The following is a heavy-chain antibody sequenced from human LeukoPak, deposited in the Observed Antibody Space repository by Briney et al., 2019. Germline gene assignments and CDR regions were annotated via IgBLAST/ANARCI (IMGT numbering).Heavy chain of an antibody. V-gene: IGHV4-34*01. CDR3: AGGTTGIAVPGEDYYSYYYMDV. CDR1: GGSFNDYD. Sequence: PSETLSLTCSVYGGSFNDYDWSWVRQAPGRGLQWIGEINESGATNCDPSLKSRVTMSIDTSKNQFSLKLSSVTAADTAVYYCAGGTTGIAVPGEDYYSYYYMDVWGRGTTVTISS. D-gene: IGHD6-19*01. CDR2: INESGAT. J-gene: IGHJ6*03.